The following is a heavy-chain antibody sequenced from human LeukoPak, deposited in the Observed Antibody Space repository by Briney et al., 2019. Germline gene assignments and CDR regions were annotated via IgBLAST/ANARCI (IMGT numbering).Heavy chain of an antibody. Sequence: ASVKVSCKASGYTFTGYYMHWVRQAPGQGLEWMGWINPNSGGTNYAQKFQGRVTMTRDTSISTAYMELSRLRSDDTAVYYCARGGCSSTNCHVLGDDNWFDPWGQGTLVTVSS. D-gene: IGHD2-2*01. J-gene: IGHJ5*02. V-gene: IGHV1-2*02. CDR1: GYTFTGYY. CDR2: INPNSGGT. CDR3: ARGGCSSTNCHVLGDDNWFDP.